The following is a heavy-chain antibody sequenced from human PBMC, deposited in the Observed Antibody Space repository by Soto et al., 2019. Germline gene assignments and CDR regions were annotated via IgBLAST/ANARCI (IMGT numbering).Heavy chain of an antibody. Sequence: GASVKVSCKASGFTFTSSAVQWVRQARGQRLEWIGWIVVGSGNTNYAQKFQERVTITRDMSTSTAYMELSSLRSEDTAVYYCAAVLDYDFWSGYYPEGYYYYGMDVWGQGTTVTVSS. V-gene: IGHV1-58*01. J-gene: IGHJ6*02. CDR2: IVVGSGNT. D-gene: IGHD3-3*01. CDR1: GFTFTSSA. CDR3: AAVLDYDFWSGYYPEGYYYYGMDV.